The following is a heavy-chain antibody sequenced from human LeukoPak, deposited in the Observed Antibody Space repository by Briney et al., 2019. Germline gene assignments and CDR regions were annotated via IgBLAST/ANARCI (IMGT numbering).Heavy chain of an antibody. CDR1: GFIFSSYW. J-gene: IGHJ6*02. Sequence: GGSLRLSCAASGFIFSSYWMSWVRQAPGKGLQWVANIKQDGSDKYYVDSVKGRFTISRDNAKNSLYLQMNSLRAEDTAVYYSARCENLSYSSIWYGSKYYGMDVWGQGTTVTVSS. CDR2: IKQDGSDK. D-gene: IGHD6-13*01. V-gene: IGHV3-7*01. CDR3: ARCENLSYSSIWYGSKYYGMDV.